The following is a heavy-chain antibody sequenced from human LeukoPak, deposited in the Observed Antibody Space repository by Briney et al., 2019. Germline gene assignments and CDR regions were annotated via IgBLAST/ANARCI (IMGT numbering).Heavy chain of an antibody. CDR1: GGSISSSSYY. J-gene: IGHJ5*02. CDR3: AREVETGDRSFWFDP. CDR2: IYYSGST. V-gene: IGHV4-39*07. Sequence: SETLSLTCTVSGGSISSSSYYWGWIRQPPGKGLEWIGSIYYSGSTYYNPSLKSRVTISVDTSKNQFSLKLSSVTAADTAVYYCAREVETGDRSFWFDPWGQGTLVTVSS. D-gene: IGHD7-27*01.